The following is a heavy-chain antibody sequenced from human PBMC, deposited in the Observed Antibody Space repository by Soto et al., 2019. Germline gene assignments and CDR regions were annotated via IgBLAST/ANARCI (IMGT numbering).Heavy chain of an antibody. J-gene: IGHJ5*02. CDR3: ARHYYDSSANWFDP. CDR1: GGSISSSSYY. CDR2: IYYSGST. D-gene: IGHD3-22*01. V-gene: IGHV4-39*01. Sequence: SETLSLTCTVSGGSISSSSYYWGWIRQPPGKGLEWIGSIYYSGSTYYNPSLKSRVTISVDTSKNQFSLKLSSVTAADTAVYYCARHYYDSSANWFDPWGQGTLVTVSS.